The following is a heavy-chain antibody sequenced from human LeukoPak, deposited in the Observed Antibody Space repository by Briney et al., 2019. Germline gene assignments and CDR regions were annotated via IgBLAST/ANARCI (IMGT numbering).Heavy chain of an antibody. V-gene: IGHV3-30*04. Sequence: PGGSLRLSCAASGFIFSSSVMHWVRQAPGKGLEWVAVISHDGGNKYYADSVKGRFTISRDNAKNSLYLQMNSLRAEDTAVYYCARDRAFDSSGYSNWGQGTLVTVSS. J-gene: IGHJ4*02. CDR3: ARDRAFDSSGYSN. CDR2: ISHDGGNK. CDR1: GFIFSSSV. D-gene: IGHD3-22*01.